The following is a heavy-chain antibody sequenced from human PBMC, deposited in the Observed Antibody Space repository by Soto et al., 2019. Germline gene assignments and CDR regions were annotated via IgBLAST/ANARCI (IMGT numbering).Heavy chain of an antibody. D-gene: IGHD2-2*01. J-gene: IGHJ6*02. CDR3: AKSSVPAAMLACMDV. CDR1: GFTFSSYG. CDR2: ISYDGSNK. Sequence: GGSLRLSCAASGFTFSSYGMHWVRQAPGKGLEWVAVISYDGSNKYYADSVKGRFTISRDNSMNTLYLQMNSLRAEDTVVYYCAKSSVPAAMLACMDVWGQGTTVTVSS. V-gene: IGHV3-30*18.